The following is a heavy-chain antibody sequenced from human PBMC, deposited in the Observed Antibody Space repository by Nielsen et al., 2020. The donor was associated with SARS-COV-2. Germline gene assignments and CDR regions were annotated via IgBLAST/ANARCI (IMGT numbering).Heavy chain of an antibody. J-gene: IGHJ4*02. CDR1: GFSFSGYA. Sequence: GESLKISCRASGFSFSGYAMSWVPQAPGKGRKWVSALSGRGGTHYADFVKGRFTTSTDTSRTTLYLQMTSLRAEDTAIYYCARSTPYGTTWYGALDSWGQGTLVSVSS. D-gene: IGHD6-13*01. CDR2: LSGRGGT. CDR3: ARSTPYGTTWYGALDS. V-gene: IGHV3-23*01.